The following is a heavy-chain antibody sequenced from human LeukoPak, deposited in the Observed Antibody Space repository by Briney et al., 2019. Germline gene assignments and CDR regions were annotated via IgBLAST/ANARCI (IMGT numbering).Heavy chain of an antibody. D-gene: IGHD2-2*01. CDR3: ARERCSSTSCPAPLGSSWLPYYYYGMDV. Sequence: PSETLSLTCAVYGGSFSGYYWSWIRQPPGKGLEWIGEINHSGSTNYNPSLKSRVTISVDTSKNQFSLQLNSVTPEDTAVYYCARERCSSTSCPAPLGSSWLPYYYYGMDVWGQGTTVTVSS. CDR1: GGSFSGYY. J-gene: IGHJ6*02. V-gene: IGHV4-34*01. CDR2: INHSGST.